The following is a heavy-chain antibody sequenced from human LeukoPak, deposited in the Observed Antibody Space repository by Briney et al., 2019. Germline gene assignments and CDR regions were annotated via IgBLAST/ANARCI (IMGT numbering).Heavy chain of an antibody. Sequence: GASVKVSCKASGYAFTSYDINWVRQATGQGLEWMGWMNPNSGNTGYAQKFQGRVTITTDESTSTAYMELSSLRSEDTAVYYCASVYSSGWAGWFDPWGQGTLVTVSS. D-gene: IGHD6-19*01. CDR1: GYAFTSYD. CDR3: ASVYSSGWAGWFDP. V-gene: IGHV1-8*03. CDR2: MNPNSGNT. J-gene: IGHJ5*02.